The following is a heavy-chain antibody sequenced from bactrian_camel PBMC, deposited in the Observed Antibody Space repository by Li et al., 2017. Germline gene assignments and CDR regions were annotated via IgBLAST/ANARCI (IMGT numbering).Heavy chain of an antibody. CDR3: AAGCCWGGWVTTWNLPQHYEH. CDR1: GLVDSPRC. D-gene: IGHD5*01. CDR2: IDSDDRT. V-gene: IGHV3S53*01. Sequence: HVQLVESGGGSVEAGGSLRLSCEVIGLVDSPRCMAWFRQAPGKEREGVATIDSDDRTTYADSVKVRFTISQDNAKNTLYLQMDSLKPEDTAMYYCAAGCCWGGWVTTWNLPQHYEHWGQGTQVTVS. J-gene: IGHJ4*01.